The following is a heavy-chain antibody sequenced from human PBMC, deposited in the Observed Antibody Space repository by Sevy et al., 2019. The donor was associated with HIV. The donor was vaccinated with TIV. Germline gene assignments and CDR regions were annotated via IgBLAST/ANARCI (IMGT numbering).Heavy chain of an antibody. J-gene: IGHJ3*02. CDR2: FDPEDGET. CDR1: GGTFSSYG. CDR3: ATSPDYYDSSREAFDI. V-gene: IGHV1-24*01. D-gene: IGHD3-22*01. Sequence: ASVKVSCKASGGTFSSYGISWVRQAPGKGLEWMGGFDPEDGETIYAQKFQGRVTMTEDTSTDTAYMELRSLRSEDTAVYYCATSPDYYDSSREAFDIWGQGTMVTVSS.